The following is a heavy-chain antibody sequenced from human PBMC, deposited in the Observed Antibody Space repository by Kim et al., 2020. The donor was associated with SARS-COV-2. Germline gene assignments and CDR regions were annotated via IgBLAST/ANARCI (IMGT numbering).Heavy chain of an antibody. CDR3: ARAAIFGTWDY. Sequence: ETLSLTCTVSGGSISSYYWSWIQQPPGKGLEWIGYIYYSGSTNYNPSLKSRVTMSVDTSKNQFSLKLSSMTAADSAVYYCARAAIFGTWDYWGQGTLVTVSS. D-gene: IGHD3-3*01. CDR2: IYYSGST. CDR1: GGSISSYY. J-gene: IGHJ4*02. V-gene: IGHV4-59*01.